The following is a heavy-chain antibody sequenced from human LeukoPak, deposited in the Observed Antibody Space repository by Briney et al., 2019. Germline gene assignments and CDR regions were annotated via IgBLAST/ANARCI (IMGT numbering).Heavy chain of an antibody. CDR1: GFTFSSYG. V-gene: IGHV3-30*18. CDR3: AKDQLGYFDY. J-gene: IGHJ4*02. CDR2: ISYDGSNK. Sequence: PGGSLRLSCAASGFTFSSYGMHWVRQAPGKGLEWVAVISYDGSNKYYADSVKGRFTISRDNSKNTLYLQMNSLRAEDTAVYYCAKDQLGYFDYWGQGTLVTVSS. D-gene: IGHD1-1*01.